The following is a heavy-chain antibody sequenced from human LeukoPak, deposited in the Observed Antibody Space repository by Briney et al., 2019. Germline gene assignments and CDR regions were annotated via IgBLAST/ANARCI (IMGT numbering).Heavy chain of an antibody. D-gene: IGHD1-20*01. CDR3: ASGNWNDRAFDI. Sequence: PGGSLRLSCAASGFTFSSYGMHWVRQAPGKGLEWVAVIWYDGSNKYYADSVKGRFTISRDNAKNSLYLQMNSLRAEDTAVYYCASGNWNDRAFDIWGQGTMVTVSS. CDR2: IWYDGSNK. V-gene: IGHV3-33*03. J-gene: IGHJ3*02. CDR1: GFTFSSYG.